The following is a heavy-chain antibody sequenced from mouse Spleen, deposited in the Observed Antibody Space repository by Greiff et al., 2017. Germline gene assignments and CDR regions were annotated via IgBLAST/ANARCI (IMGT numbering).Heavy chain of an antibody. J-gene: IGHJ1*01. CDR3: ARNRGYGSSYWYFDV. Sequence: QVQLQQSGPGLVQPSQSLSITCTVSGFSLTSYGVHWVRQSPGKGLEWLGVIWSGGSTDYNAAFISRLSISKDNSKSQVFFKMNSLQADDTAIYYCARNRGYGSSYWYFDVWGAGTTVTVSS. CDR1: GFSLTSYG. D-gene: IGHD1-1*01. V-gene: IGHV2-2*01. CDR2: IWSGGST.